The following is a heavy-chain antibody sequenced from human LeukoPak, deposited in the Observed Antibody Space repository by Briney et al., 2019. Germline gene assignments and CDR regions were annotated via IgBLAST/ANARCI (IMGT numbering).Heavy chain of an antibody. CDR2: IIPSDGFT. Sequence: ASVKVSCKASGYTFTGYYIHWVRQAPGQGLEWMGMIIPSDGFTSYAQKFQGRVTMTRDMSTSTVYMELSSLRSDDTAVYYCAKAGSRLFGVLIPLSFDYWGQGTLITVSS. J-gene: IGHJ4*02. CDR3: AKAGSRLFGVLIPLSFDY. D-gene: IGHD3-3*01. CDR1: GYTFTGYY. V-gene: IGHV1-46*01.